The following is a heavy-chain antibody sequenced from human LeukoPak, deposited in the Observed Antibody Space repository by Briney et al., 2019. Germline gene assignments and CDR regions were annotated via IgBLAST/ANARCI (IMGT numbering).Heavy chain of an antibody. D-gene: IGHD6-13*01. CDR2: ISYDGSDK. J-gene: IGHJ6*02. CDR1: GFTFSSYG. Sequence: GRSLRLSCAASGFTFSSYGIHWVRQAPGKGREWVTIISYDGSDKYYADSVKGRFTISRDNSKNTLYLQMNSLRGEDTAVYYCAKDLAAGRVYYGVDVWGQGTTVTVSS. CDR3: AKDLAAGRVYYGVDV. V-gene: IGHV3-30*18.